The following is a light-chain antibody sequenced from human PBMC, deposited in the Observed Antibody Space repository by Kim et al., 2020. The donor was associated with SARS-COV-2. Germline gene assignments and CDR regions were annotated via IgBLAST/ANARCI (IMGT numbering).Light chain of an antibody. V-gene: IGLV3-19*01. CDR3: HSRDSSVSVV. J-gene: IGLJ2*01. Sequence: SSELTQNPAVSVALGQTVKITCRGDSLRSFYASWYQQRPGQAPLLVIYGKDSRPSGIPDRLSGSASGNTASLTITGAQAEDEADYYCHSRDSSVSVVFGGGTQLTVL. CDR2: GKD. CDR1: SLRSFY.